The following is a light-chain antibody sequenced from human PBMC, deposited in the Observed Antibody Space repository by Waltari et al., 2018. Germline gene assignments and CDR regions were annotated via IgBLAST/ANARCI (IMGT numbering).Light chain of an antibody. Sequence: EIVMTQSPATLSVSAGERATLSCRASQSVSSNLAWYQQKPGQAPRLLMYGASTRATGIPARFSGSGSETEFTLTISSLQSEDFALYYCQHYNNWPWTFGQGTRVEIK. CDR3: QHYNNWPWT. J-gene: IGKJ1*01. CDR2: GAS. CDR1: QSVSSN. V-gene: IGKV3-15*01.